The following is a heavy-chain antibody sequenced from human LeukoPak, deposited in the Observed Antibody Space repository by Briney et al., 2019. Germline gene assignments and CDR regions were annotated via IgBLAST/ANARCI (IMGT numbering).Heavy chain of an antibody. CDR2: INHSGST. D-gene: IGHD5-12*01. CDR1: GGSFSGYY. Sequence: SETLSLTRAVYGGSFSGYYWSWIRQPPGKGLEWIGEINHSGSTNYNPSLKSRVTISVDTSKNQFSLKLSSVTAADTAVYYCARGSNRGYTYWGQGTLVTVSS. V-gene: IGHV4-34*01. CDR3: ARGSNRGYTY. J-gene: IGHJ4*02.